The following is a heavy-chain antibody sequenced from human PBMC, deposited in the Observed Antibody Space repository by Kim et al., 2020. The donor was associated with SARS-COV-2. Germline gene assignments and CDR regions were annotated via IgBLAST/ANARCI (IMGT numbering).Heavy chain of an antibody. CDR2: ISAYNGNT. CDR3: ARDQLGYSSNYYGMDV. CDR1: GYTFTSYG. V-gene: IGHV1-18*01. J-gene: IGHJ6*02. Sequence: ASVKVSCKASGYTFTSYGISWVRQAPGQGLEWMGWISAYNGNTNYAQKLQGRVTMTTDTSTSTAYMELRSLRSDDTAVYYCARDQLGYSSNYYGMDVWGQGTTVTVSS. D-gene: IGHD6-19*01.